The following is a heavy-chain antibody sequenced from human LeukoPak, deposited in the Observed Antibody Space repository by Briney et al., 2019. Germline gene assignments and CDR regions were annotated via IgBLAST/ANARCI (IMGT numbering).Heavy chain of an antibody. J-gene: IGHJ4*02. CDR2: ISAYNGNT. V-gene: IGHV1-18*01. D-gene: IGHD2/OR15-2a*01. CDR1: GYTFTSYG. Sequence: GASVKVSCKASGYTFTSYGISWVRQAPGQGLEWMGWISAYNGNTNYAQKLQGRVTMTTDTSTSTAYMELRSLRSDDTAVYYCARLLISYPPRPNLPVDYWDQGTLVTVSS. CDR3: ARLLISYPPRPNLPVDY.